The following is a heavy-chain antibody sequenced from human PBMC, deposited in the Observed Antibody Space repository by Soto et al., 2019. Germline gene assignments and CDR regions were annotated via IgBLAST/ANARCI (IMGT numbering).Heavy chain of an antibody. CDR1: GYPVTAYY. V-gene: IGHV1-2*02. CDR3: ARGGGVGVAGSAAFDM. J-gene: IGHJ3*02. Sequence: QLHLVQSGAVVKKPGASVTVSCSASGYPVTAYYMHWVRQAPGRGLEWMGGINPATGAAKYTQTCRGRVTMNRDTSTITVFMELSGLTSEDTAVFYCARGGGVGVAGSAAFDMWGQGTLVTVSS. D-gene: IGHD3-3*01. CDR2: INPATGAA.